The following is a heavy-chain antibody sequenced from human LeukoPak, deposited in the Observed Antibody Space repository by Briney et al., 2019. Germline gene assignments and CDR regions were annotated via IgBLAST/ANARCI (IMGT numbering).Heavy chain of an antibody. CDR1: GFTFSIYG. CDR3: AKVPGYYDSSGSDY. D-gene: IGHD3-22*01. J-gene: IGHJ4*02. V-gene: IGHV3-30*02. CDR2: IRYDGSNK. Sequence: GGSLRLSCAGSGFTFSIYGIHWVRQAPGKGLEWVAFIRYDGSNKYYADSVKGRFTISRDNSKNTLYLQMNNLRAEDTAVYYCAKVPGYYDSSGSDYWGQGTQVTASS.